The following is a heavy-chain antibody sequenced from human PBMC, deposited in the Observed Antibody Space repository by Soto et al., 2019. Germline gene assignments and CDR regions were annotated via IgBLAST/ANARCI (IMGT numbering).Heavy chain of an antibody. CDR1: GFTFGDYA. CDR2: IRSKAYGGTT. J-gene: IGHJ4*02. CDR3: TTWFGELHQHFDY. V-gene: IGHV3-49*04. Sequence: GGSLRLSCTASGFTFGDYAMSWVRQAPGKGLEWVGFIRSKAYGGTTEYAASVKGRFTISRDDSKSIAYLQMNSPKTEDTAVYYCTTWFGELHQHFDYWGQGTLVTVSS. D-gene: IGHD3-10*01.